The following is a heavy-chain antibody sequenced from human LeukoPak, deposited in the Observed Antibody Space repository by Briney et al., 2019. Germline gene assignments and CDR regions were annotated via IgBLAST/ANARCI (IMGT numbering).Heavy chain of an antibody. CDR1: VCTFSSYA. D-gene: IGHD2-2*01. CDR3: ARDSQLLSDY. Sequence: SVKVSCKASVCTFSSYAISWVRQAPGQELEWMGRIIPILGIANYAQKFQGRVTITADKSTSTAYMELSSLRSEDTAVYYCARDSQLLSDYWGQGTLVTVSS. J-gene: IGHJ4*02. CDR2: IIPILGIA. V-gene: IGHV1-69*04.